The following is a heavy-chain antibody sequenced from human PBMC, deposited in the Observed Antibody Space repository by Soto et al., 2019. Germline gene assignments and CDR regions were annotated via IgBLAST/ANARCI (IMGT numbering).Heavy chain of an antibody. Sequence: SETLSLTCAVYGGSFSGYYWSWIRQPPGKGLEWIGEINHSGSTNYNPSLKSRVTISVDTPKNQFSLKLSSVTAADTAVYYCARGGNTAMVIIDYWGQGTLVTVSS. CDR3: ARGGNTAMVIIDY. CDR1: GGSFSGYY. J-gene: IGHJ4*02. V-gene: IGHV4-34*01. CDR2: INHSGST. D-gene: IGHD5-18*01.